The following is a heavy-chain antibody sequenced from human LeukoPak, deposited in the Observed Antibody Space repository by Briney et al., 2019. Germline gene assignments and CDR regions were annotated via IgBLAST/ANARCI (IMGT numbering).Heavy chain of an antibody. J-gene: IGHJ4*02. CDR1: GFTFSIYW. Sequence: PGGSLRLSCAASGFTFSIYWMHWVRQAPGKGLVWVSRINSDGSSTSYADSVKGRFTISRDNAKNTLYLQMNSLRAEDTAVYYCAKTEIAAAGSPIDYWGQGTLVTVSS. D-gene: IGHD6-13*01. CDR2: INSDGSST. V-gene: IGHV3-74*01. CDR3: AKTEIAAAGSPIDY.